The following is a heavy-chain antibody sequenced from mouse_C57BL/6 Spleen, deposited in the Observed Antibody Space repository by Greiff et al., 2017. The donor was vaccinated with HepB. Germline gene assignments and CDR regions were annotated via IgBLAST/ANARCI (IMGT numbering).Heavy chain of an antibody. Sequence: QVQLQQSGAELMKPGASVKLSCKATGYTFTGYWIEWVKQRPGHGLEWIGEILPGSGSTNYNAKFKGKATFTADTASNTAYMQLSSLTTEDSAIYYCARWLLTSYPFAYWGQGTLVTVSA. J-gene: IGHJ3*01. V-gene: IGHV1-9*01. CDR1: GYTFTGYW. CDR3: ARWLLTSYPFAY. CDR2: ILPGSGST. D-gene: IGHD2-3*01.